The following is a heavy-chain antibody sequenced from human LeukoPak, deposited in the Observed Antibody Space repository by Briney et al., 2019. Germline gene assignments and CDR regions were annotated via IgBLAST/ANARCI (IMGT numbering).Heavy chain of an antibody. V-gene: IGHV3-53*01. J-gene: IGHJ4*02. CDR3: AKRGSHCFDY. CDR2: IYSGGST. CDR1: GFTVSSSY. Sequence: PGGSLRLSCAASGFTVSSSYLGWVRQAPGKGLEWVSFIYSGGSTYYADSVKGRFTISRDDSKNTLYLQMNSLRAEDTAVYYCAKRGSHCFDYFGQGTLVTVSS. D-gene: IGHD3-10*01.